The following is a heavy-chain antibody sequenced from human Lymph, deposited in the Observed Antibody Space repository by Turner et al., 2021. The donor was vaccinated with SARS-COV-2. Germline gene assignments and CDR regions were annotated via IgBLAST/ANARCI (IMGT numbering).Heavy chain of an antibody. CDR3: AKDRFTLSSGWEDY. CDR2: ISGSGGST. D-gene: IGHD6-19*01. V-gene: IGHV3-23*01. Sequence: EVQLLESGGGLVQPGGSLRPSCAASGFTFSSYAMSWVRQARGKGVEWVSAISGSGGSTYYADSVKGRFTISRDNSKNTLYLQMNSLRAEDTAIYYCAKDRFTLSSGWEDYWGQGALVTVSS. J-gene: IGHJ4*02. CDR1: GFTFSSYA.